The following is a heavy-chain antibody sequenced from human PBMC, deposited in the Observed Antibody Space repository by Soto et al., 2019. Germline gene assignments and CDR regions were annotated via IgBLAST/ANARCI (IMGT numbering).Heavy chain of an antibody. V-gene: IGHV3-30-3*01. CDR3: ARERYSSGGFDY. CDR1: GFTCSSYA. J-gene: IGHJ4*02. CDR2: ISYDGSNK. Sequence: RWSLRLSCSASGFTCSSYAMHWFRQAPGKGLEWVAVISYDGSNKYYADSVKGRFTISRDNSKNTLYLQMNSLRAEDTAVYYCARERYSSGGFDYWGQGTLVTVSS. D-gene: IGHD6-19*01.